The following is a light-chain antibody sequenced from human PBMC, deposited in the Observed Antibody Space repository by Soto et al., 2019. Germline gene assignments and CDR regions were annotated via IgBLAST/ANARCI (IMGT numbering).Light chain of an antibody. CDR3: QQSYTTPLT. J-gene: IGKJ4*01. CDR2: AAS. Sequence: DIQMTQSPSSLSASVGDRVTITCRAIQGITTHINWFQQKAGKAPNLLISAASILQSGAPSRFSGSGSGRDFTLTITSLQPEDSATYYCQQSYTTPLTFGGGTKLQI. V-gene: IGKV1-39*01. CDR1: QGITTH.